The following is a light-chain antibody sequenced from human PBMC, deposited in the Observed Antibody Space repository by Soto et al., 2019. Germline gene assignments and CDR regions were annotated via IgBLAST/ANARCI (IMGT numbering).Light chain of an antibody. CDR3: QHYET. CDR2: DTS. J-gene: IGKJ1*01. V-gene: IGKV3-20*01. Sequence: EVELTQSPGTLSLSPGERATLSCRASQSVSSSHLAWYQQKRGQAPRLLIYDTSTRATGIPDRFSGSGSGTDFTLTISRLEPEDFAVYYCQHYETFGQGTKVDIK. CDR1: QSVSSSH.